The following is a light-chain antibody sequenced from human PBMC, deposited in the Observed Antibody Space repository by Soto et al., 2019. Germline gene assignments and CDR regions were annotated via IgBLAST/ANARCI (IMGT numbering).Light chain of an antibody. CDR1: QDISND. CDR2: DGS. CDR3: LQDYNFPRT. Sequence: AIQMTQSPSSLSASVGDRVTITCRASQDISNDLGWYQQKPGKAPKLLIYDGSKLQSGVPSRFSGSVSGTDFTLTISSLQPEDFATYYCLQDYNFPRTFGQGTKVEVK. V-gene: IGKV1-6*01. J-gene: IGKJ1*01.